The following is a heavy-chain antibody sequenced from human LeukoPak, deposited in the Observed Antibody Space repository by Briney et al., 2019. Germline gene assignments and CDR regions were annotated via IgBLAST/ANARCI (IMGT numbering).Heavy chain of an antibody. V-gene: IGHV4-59*01. Sequence: PSETLSLTCTVSGGSISSYYWSWIRQPPGKGLEWIGYIYYSGSTNYNPSLKSRVTISVDTSKNQFSLKLSSVTAADTAVYYCARGSRTQLWSTPSFDYWGQGTLVTVSS. CDR2: IYYSGST. D-gene: IGHD5-18*01. CDR3: ARGSRTQLWSTPSFDY. CDR1: GGSISSYY. J-gene: IGHJ4*02.